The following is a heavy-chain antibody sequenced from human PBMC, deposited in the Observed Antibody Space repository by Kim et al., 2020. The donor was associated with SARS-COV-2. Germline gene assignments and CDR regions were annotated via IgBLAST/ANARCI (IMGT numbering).Heavy chain of an antibody. CDR2: ISSSSSTI. D-gene: IGHD6-13*01. Sequence: GGSLRLSCAASGFTFSSYSMNWVRQAPGKGLEWVSYISSSSSTIYYADSVKGRFTISRDNAKNSLYLQMNSLRDEDTAVYYCARAGIAGLLLDIGGAFDIWGQGTMVTVSS. J-gene: IGHJ3*02. CDR1: GFTFSSYS. V-gene: IGHV3-48*02. CDR3: ARAGIAGLLLDIGGAFDI.